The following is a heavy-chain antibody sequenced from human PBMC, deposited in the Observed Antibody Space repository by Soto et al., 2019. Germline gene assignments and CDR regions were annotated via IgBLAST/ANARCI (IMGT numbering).Heavy chain of an antibody. D-gene: IGHD3-22*01. V-gene: IGHV1-46*01. Sequence: GASVKVSCKASGYSFTSYYIHWVRQAPGQGPEWMGIINPSGGSTSYAQRFRGRVTVTRDTSTSTVYMELSSLRSEDTAVYYCARDKGITMVVPWYYFDYWGPGTLVTVSS. CDR3: ARDKGITMVVPWYYFDY. CDR1: GYSFTSYY. J-gene: IGHJ4*02. CDR2: INPSGGST.